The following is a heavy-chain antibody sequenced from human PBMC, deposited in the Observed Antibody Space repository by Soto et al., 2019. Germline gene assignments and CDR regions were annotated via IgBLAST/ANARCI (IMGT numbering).Heavy chain of an antibody. CDR2: IKSGTHGGTT. CDR3: ARDPGGVEGIDTFEM. CDR1: GFTFSNAW. Sequence: GGSLRLSCAASGFTFSNAWMNWVRQAPGKGLEWVGRIKSGTHGGTTDYVAPVRGRFTISRDDSKSTLYLQMNSLKTEDTAVYYCARDPGGVEGIDTFEMWGKGTMVTV. D-gene: IGHD1-1*01. V-gene: IGHV3-15*07. J-gene: IGHJ3*02.